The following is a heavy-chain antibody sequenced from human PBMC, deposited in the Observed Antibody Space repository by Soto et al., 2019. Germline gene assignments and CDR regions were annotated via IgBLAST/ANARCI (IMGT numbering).Heavy chain of an antibody. CDR3: ARGAAAAGTVLNY. D-gene: IGHD6-13*01. CDR1: GGTFSSYA. J-gene: IGHJ4*02. V-gene: IGHV1-69*06. CDR2: IIPIFGTA. Sequence: ASVKVSCKASGGTFSSYAISWVRQAPGQGLEWMGGIIPIFGTANYAQKFQGRVTITADKSTSTAYVELSSLRSEDTAVYYCARGAAAAGTVLNYWGQGTLVTVSS.